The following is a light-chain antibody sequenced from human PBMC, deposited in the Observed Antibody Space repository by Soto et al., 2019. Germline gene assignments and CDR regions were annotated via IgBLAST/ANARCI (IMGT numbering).Light chain of an antibody. CDR2: GAS. CDR3: QQYNNWPPRT. V-gene: IGKV3-15*01. J-gene: IGKJ2*01. Sequence: EIVMTQSPASLSVSPGETATISCRASQSISNSLAWYQQKPGQAPSLLIYGASTRATGIPARFSGSGSGTEFTLTISSLQSEDSALYYCQQYNNWPPRTFGQGTKVEIK. CDR1: QSISNS.